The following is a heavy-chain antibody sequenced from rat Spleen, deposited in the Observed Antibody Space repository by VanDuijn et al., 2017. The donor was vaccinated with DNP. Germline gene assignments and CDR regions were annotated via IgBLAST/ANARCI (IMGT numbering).Heavy chain of an antibody. CDR2: INTDGGNT. J-gene: IGHJ2*01. D-gene: IGHD4-3*01. Sequence: EVQLVETGGGLVQPGRSLKLSCVASGFTFSTYWMFWVRQAPGKGLEWVASINTDGGNTYYPDSVKGRFTISRDNAKNTLYLQMNSLRSEDMATYYCVRWNSGHFDYWGQGVMVTVSS. V-gene: IGHV5-58*01. CDR3: VRWNSGHFDY. CDR1: GFTFSTYW.